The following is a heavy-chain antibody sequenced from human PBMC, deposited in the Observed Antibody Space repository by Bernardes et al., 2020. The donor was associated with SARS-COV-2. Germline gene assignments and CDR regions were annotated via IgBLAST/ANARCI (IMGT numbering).Heavy chain of an antibody. CDR3: ARVRYCSSTSCSGYYFDF. CDR2: ISSSSGNTI. V-gene: IGHV3-48*01. D-gene: IGHD2-2*01. Sequence: GGSLRLSCAASGFTPGSYSLNWVRQAPGKGLEWVSYISSSSGNTIYYADSVKGRFTISRDNAKNSLYLQMNSLRAEDTAVYYCARVRYCSSTSCSGYYFDFWGQGTLVTVSS. J-gene: IGHJ4*02. CDR1: GFTPGSYS.